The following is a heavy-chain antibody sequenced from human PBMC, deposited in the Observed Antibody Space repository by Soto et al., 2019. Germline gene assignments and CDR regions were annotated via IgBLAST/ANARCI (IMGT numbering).Heavy chain of an antibody. V-gene: IGHV1-69*04. J-gene: IGHJ6*03. Sequence: SVKVSCKASGGTFSSYTISWVRQAPGQGLEWMGRIIPILGIANYAQKFQGRVTITADKSTSTAYMELSSLRSEDTAVYYCARESYCSSTSCRRHYYYYMDVWGKGTTVTVSS. CDR3: ARESYCSSTSCRRHYYYYMDV. CDR1: GGTFSSYT. D-gene: IGHD2-2*01. CDR2: IIPILGIA.